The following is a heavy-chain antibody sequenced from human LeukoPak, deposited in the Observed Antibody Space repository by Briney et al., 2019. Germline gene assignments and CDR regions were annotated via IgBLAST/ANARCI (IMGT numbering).Heavy chain of an antibody. D-gene: IGHD3-10*01. J-gene: IGHJ6*03. CDR1: GFTFSSYW. CDR2: IKQDGSEK. V-gene: IGHV3-7*01. CDR3: ARDTLYGSGSYYTVKYYYYMDV. Sequence: GGSLRLSCAATGFTFSSYWMSWVRRAPGKGLEGVAHIKQDGSEKYYVDSVKGRFTISRDNAKNSLYLQMNSLRAEDTGVYYCARDTLYGSGSYYTVKYYYYMDVWGKGTTVTVSS.